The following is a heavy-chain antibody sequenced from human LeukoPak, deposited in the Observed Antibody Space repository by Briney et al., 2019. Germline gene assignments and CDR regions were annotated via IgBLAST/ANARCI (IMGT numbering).Heavy chain of an antibody. J-gene: IGHJ4*02. CDR3: ARDSSAYYYDSSGYYLGIKSYYFDY. D-gene: IGHD3-22*01. CDR2: ISAYNCNT. V-gene: IGHV1-18*01. CDR1: GYTFTSYG. Sequence: ASVKVSCKASGYTFTSYGISWVRQAPGQGLEWMGWISAYNCNTNYALRLQGRVTMTTDTSTSTADMELRSLRSDDTAVYYCARDSSAYYYDSSGYYLGIKSYYFDYWGQGTLVTVSS.